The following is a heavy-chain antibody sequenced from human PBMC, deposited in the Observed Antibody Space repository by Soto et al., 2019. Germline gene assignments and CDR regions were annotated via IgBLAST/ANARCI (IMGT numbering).Heavy chain of an antibody. D-gene: IGHD4-17*01. V-gene: IGHV1-18*01. CDR2: ISAYNGNT. Sequence: ASVKVSCKASGYTFTSYGISWVRQAPGQGLEWMGWISAYNGNTNYAQKLQGRVTMTTDTSTSTAYMELRSLRSDDTAVYYCASVDDYGDYPSFDYWAQGTLVTVSS. CDR3: ASVDDYGDYPSFDY. J-gene: IGHJ4*02. CDR1: GYTFTSYG.